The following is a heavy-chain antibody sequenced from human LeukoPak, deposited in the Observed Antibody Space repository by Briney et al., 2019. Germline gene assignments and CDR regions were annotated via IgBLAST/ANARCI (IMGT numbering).Heavy chain of an antibody. J-gene: IGHJ4*02. V-gene: IGHV3-66*01. CDR2: IYTGGKS. CDR1: GFTFSSNY. CDR3: ATISDLLYFFDS. Sequence: PGGSLRLSCAASGFTFSSNYMSWVRQAPGKGLEWVSLIYTGGKSYYSDSVKGRFTLSRDNSKNTVYLQMTSLRVEDTAMYYCATISDLLYFFDSWGQGTLVTVSS.